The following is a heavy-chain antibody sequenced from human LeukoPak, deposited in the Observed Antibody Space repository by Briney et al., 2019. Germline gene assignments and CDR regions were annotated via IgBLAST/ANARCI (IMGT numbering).Heavy chain of an antibody. CDR2: IYTSGST. CDR3: ASMVGQPYYFDY. Sequence: SETLSLTYTVSGGSISSYYWSWIRQSAGKGLEWIGRIYTSGSTNYNPSLKSRVTISVDTSKNQFSLKLSSVTAADTAVYYCASMVGQPYYFDYWGQGTLVTVSS. V-gene: IGHV4-4*07. D-gene: IGHD2-15*01. CDR1: GGSISSYY. J-gene: IGHJ4*02.